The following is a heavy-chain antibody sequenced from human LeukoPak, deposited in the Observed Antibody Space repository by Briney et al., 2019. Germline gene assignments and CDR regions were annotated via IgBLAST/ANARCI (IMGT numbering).Heavy chain of an antibody. CDR1: GGSINNYY. D-gene: IGHD3-10*01. CDR3: ASRSYVGNSGRYWYLDF. V-gene: IGHV4-59*01. CDR2: IYYSGST. Sequence: PSETLSLTCTVSGGSINNYYWNWIRQSPGKGREWMGYIYYSGSTSYNPSLKSPVTISVGTSKNQFSLKLSSVTASDTHVYYCASRSYVGNSGRYWYLDFWGRGTLVTVSS. J-gene: IGHJ2*01.